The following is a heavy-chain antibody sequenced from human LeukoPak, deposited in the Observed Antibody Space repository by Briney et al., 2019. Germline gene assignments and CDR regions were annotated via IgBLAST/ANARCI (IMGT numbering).Heavy chain of an antibody. J-gene: IGHJ4*02. Sequence: GASVKVSCKASGYTFTSTGISWVRQAPGQGLEWMGWFSAYNGNTKYAQKLQGRVTMTTDTFTSTAYMELRSLRSDDTAVYYCARDSTDIAVAGNSPDFDCWGQGTLVTVSS. D-gene: IGHD6-19*01. CDR2: FSAYNGNT. V-gene: IGHV1-18*01. CDR3: ARDSTDIAVAGNSPDFDC. CDR1: GYTFTSTG.